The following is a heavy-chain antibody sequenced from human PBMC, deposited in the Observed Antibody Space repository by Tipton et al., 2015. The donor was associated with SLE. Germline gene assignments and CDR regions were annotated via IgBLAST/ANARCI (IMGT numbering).Heavy chain of an antibody. CDR1: GGSFSGYY. Sequence: TLSLTCTVYGGSFSGYYWSWIRQPPGKGLEWIGEINHSGSTNYNPSLKSRVTISVDTSKNQFSLKLNSVTAADTAVYYCARVDEYYYYGMDVWGQGTTVTVSS. J-gene: IGHJ6*02. CDR2: INHSGST. CDR3: ARVDEYYYYGMDV. V-gene: IGHV4-34*01.